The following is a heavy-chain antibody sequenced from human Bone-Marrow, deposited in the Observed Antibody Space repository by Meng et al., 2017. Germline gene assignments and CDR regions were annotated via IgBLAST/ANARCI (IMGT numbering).Heavy chain of an antibody. Sequence: GESLKISCAASGFTFDDYTMHWVRQAPGKGLEWVSLISWDGGSTYYADSVKGRFTISRDNSKNSLYPQMNSLRTEDTALYYCAKDGGYSSSWYGDYYYGMDVWGQGTTVTVSS. J-gene: IGHJ6*02. CDR3: AKDGGYSSSWYGDYYYGMDV. CDR2: ISWDGGST. CDR1: GFTFDDYT. D-gene: IGHD6-13*01. V-gene: IGHV3-43*01.